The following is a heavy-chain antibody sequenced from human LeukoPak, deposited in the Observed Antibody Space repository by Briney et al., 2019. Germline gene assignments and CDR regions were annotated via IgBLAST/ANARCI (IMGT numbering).Heavy chain of an antibody. J-gene: IGHJ4*02. Sequence: QSGGSLRLSCAASGFTFDDYAMLWVRQAPGKGLEWVSGISWNSGSIGYADSVKGRFTISRDNAKNSLYLQMNSLRAEGTALYYCAKARGAYSSSLGPLDYWGQGTLVTVSS. D-gene: IGHD6-13*01. CDR2: ISWNSGSI. CDR1: GFTFDDYA. V-gene: IGHV3-9*01. CDR3: AKARGAYSSSLGPLDY.